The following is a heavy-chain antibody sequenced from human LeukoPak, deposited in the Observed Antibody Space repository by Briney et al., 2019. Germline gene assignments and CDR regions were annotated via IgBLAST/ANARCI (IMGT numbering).Heavy chain of an antibody. J-gene: IGHJ6*03. CDR2: IIPIFGTA. CDR3: ARDRVATIGTYYYYYYMDV. Sequence: GASVKVSCKASGGTFSSYAISWVRQAPGQGLEWMGGIIPIFGTANYAQKFQGRVTITADKSTSTAYMELSSLRSEDTAVYYCARDRVATIGTYYYYYYMDVWGKGTTVTVSS. V-gene: IGHV1-69*06. D-gene: IGHD5-24*01. CDR1: GGTFSSYA.